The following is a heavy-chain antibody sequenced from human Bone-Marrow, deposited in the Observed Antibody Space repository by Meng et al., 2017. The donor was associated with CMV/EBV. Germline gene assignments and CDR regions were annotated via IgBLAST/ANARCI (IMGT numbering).Heavy chain of an antibody. D-gene: IGHD6-6*01. CDR3: AAIAAPPVDL. Sequence: VQLEGSGGGLVKPGGSLSLSCAASGFTFSSYSMNWVRQAPGKGLEWVSSISSSSSYIYYADSVKGRFTISRDNAKNSLYLQMNSLRAEDTAVYYCAAIAAPPVDLWGRGTLVTVSS. CDR1: GFTFSSYS. V-gene: IGHV3-21*01. CDR2: ISSSSSYI. J-gene: IGHJ2*01.